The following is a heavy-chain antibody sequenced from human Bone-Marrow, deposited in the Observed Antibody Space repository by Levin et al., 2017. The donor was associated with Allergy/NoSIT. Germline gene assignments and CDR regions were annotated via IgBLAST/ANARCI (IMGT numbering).Heavy chain of an antibody. CDR2: IWYDGSNK. CDR3: AREPYGSGSPDYYYYYGMDV. Sequence: PGGSLRLSCAASGFTFSSYGMHWVRQAPGKGLEWVAVIWYDGSNKYYADSVKGRFTISRDNSKNTLYLQMNSLRAEDTAVYYCAREPYGSGSPDYYYYYGMDVWGQGTTVTVSS. CDR1: GFTFSSYG. J-gene: IGHJ6*02. D-gene: IGHD3-10*01. V-gene: IGHV3-33*01.